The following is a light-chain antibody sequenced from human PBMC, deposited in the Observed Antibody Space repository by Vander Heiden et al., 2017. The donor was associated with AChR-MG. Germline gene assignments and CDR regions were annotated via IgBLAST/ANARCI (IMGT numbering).Light chain of an antibody. CDR2: AAS. V-gene: IGKV1-9*01. CDR1: QGISSY. J-gene: IGKJ1*01. Sequence: IQLTQSPSSLSASVGDRVTITCRASQGISSYLAWYQQKPGKAPKLLIYAASTLQSGVPSRFSGSGSGTEFTLSISSLQPEDFATYYCQQFYSYPWTFGQGTKVEIK. CDR3: QQFYSYPWT.